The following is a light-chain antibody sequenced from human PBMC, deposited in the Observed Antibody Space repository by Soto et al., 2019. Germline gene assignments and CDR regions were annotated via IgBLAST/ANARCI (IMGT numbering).Light chain of an antibody. CDR3: QQYGSPWT. CDR2: GAS. CDR1: QSVTSNY. V-gene: IGKV3-20*01. J-gene: IGKJ1*01. Sequence: TVLTQSPGTRTSSPGERATLACLASQSVTSNYLAWYQQTPGQAPRLLIYGASTRATGIPVRFSGSASGTDFTLTISRLEPEDFAVYYCQQYGSPWTFGQGTKVDIK.